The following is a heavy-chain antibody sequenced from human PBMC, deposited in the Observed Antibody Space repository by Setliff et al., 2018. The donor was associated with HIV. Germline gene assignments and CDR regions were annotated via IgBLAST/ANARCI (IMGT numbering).Heavy chain of an antibody. V-gene: IGHV4-39*07. J-gene: IGHJ4*02. Sequence: SETLSLTCTVSGGSASNSRYYWAWIRQPPGKGLEYIGSIYYNEKTYYNPALKSRVTISVDTSKNQFSLRLTSVTAADTAVYFCARVETTVTSRLDYWGQGTLVTVSS. CDR3: ARVETTVTSRLDY. CDR1: GGSASNSRYY. D-gene: IGHD4-17*01. CDR2: IYYNEKT.